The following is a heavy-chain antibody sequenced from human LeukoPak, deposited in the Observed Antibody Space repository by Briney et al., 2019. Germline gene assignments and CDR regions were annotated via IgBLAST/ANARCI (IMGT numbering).Heavy chain of an antibody. CDR2: ISAYNGNT. V-gene: IGHV1-18*01. CDR3: ARAIIVGATAGFDY. D-gene: IGHD1-26*01. Sequence: ASVKVSCKASGYTFTSYGISWVRQAPGQGLEWMGWISAYNGNTNYAQKLQGRVTMTRDTSTSTVYMELSSLRSEDTAVYYCARAIIVGATAGFDYWGQGTLVTVSS. CDR1: GYTFTSYG. J-gene: IGHJ4*02.